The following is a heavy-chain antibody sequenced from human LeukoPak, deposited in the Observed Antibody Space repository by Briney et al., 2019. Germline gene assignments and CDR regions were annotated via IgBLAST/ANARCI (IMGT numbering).Heavy chain of an antibody. V-gene: IGHV3-23*01. D-gene: IGHD3-10*01. CDR1: GFTFTSYA. J-gene: IGHJ5*02. CDR2: ISSGGNT. CDR3: AKAAGGGTYSYGS. Sequence: GGSLRLSCAASGFTFTSYAMSWVRQAPGKGLEWVSGISSGGNTNYAGSVMGRFTISRDNSKNTLFLQLNSLRAEDTALYYCAKAAGGGTYSYGSWGQGTLVTVSS.